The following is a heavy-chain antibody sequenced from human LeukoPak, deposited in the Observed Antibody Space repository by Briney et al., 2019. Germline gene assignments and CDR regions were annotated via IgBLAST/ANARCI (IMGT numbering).Heavy chain of an antibody. CDR2: ISGSGGST. J-gene: IGHJ4*02. V-gene: IGHV3-23*01. CDR1: GFTFSTYV. D-gene: IGHD1-1*01. CDR3: AKGNWRYFDY. Sequence: GGSLRLSCAASGFTFSTYVMSWVRQAPGKGLEWVSAISGSGGSTCYADSVKGRFTISRDNSKNTLYLQMNSLGADDTAVYYCAKGNWRYFDYWGQGTLVTVSS.